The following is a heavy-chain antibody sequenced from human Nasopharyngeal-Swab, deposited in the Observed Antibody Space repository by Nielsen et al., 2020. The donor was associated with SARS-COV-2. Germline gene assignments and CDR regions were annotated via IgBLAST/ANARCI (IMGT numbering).Heavy chain of an antibody. V-gene: IGHV3-7*01. Sequence: GESLKISCAASGFTFSSYWMSWVRQAPGKGLEWVANIKQDGSEKYYVDSVKGRFTISRDNAKNSLYLQMNSLRAEDTAVYYCARDLFSWNDDGSAFDIWGQGTMVTVSS. D-gene: IGHD1-1*01. CDR3: ARDLFSWNDDGSAFDI. CDR1: GFTFSSYW. CDR2: IKQDGSEK. J-gene: IGHJ3*02.